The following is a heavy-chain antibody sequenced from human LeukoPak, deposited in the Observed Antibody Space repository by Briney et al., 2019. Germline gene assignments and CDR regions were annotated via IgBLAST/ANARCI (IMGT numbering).Heavy chain of an antibody. CDR1: GGSISTYY. Sequence: PSETLSLTCTVSGGSISTYYWTWIRQPPGKGLEWIGYISSSGSTKYNPSLKSRVTISVETSKNQFSLKLSSVTAADTAVYYCARAQLSSVVDFGMDVWGQGTTVTVSS. J-gene: IGHJ6*02. CDR2: ISSSGST. V-gene: IGHV4-59*01. CDR3: ARAQLSSVVDFGMDV. D-gene: IGHD1-1*01.